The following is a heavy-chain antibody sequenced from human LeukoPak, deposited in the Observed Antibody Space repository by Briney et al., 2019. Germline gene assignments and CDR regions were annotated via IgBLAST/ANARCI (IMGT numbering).Heavy chain of an antibody. CDR3: ASQTELQSYYYYYMDV. V-gene: IGHV4-59*01. CDR2: IYYSGST. J-gene: IGHJ6*03. Sequence: SETLSLTCTVSGGSISSYYWSWIRQPPGKGLEWIGYIYYSGSTNYNPSLKSRVTISVDTSKNQFSLKLSSVTAADTAVYYCASQTELQSYYYYYMDVWGKGTTVTVSS. CDR1: GGSISSYY. D-gene: IGHD4-11*01.